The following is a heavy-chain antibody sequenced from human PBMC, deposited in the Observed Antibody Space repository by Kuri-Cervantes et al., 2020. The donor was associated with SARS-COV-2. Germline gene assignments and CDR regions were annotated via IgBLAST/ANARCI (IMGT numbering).Heavy chain of an antibody. Sequence: GESLKISCAASGFTFSSYEMNWVRQAPGKGLEWVSYISSSGSTIYYADSVKGRFAISRGNAENSLSLQMNSLRAGDTAVYFCARRGAGIYAFDVWGQGTVVTVSS. CDR3: ARRGAGIYAFDV. J-gene: IGHJ3*01. V-gene: IGHV3-48*03. D-gene: IGHD3-10*01. CDR2: ISSSGSTI. CDR1: GFTFSSYE.